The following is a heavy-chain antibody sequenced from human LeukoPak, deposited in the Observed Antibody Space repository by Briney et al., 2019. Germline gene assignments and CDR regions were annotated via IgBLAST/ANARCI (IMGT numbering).Heavy chain of an antibody. CDR2: ICWNSGSI. J-gene: IGHJ3*02. CDR3: AKDIEGDTAMDAFDI. CDR1: GFTFDDYA. D-gene: IGHD5-18*01. Sequence: PGGSLRLSCAASGFTFDDYAMHWVRQAPGKGLEGVSGICWNSGSIGYADSVKGRFTISRDNAKNSLYLQMNSLRAEDTALYYCAKDIEGDTAMDAFDIWGQGTMVTVSS. V-gene: IGHV3-9*01.